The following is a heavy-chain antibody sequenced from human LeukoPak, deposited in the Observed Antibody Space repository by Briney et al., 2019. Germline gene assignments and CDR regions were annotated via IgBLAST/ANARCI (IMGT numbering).Heavy chain of an antibody. CDR2: IWYDGSKK. CDR3: ARGGANMVGYFDY. Sequence: GGSLRLSCAASGFTFSSYGMHWFRQAPGKGLEWVAVIWYDGSKKYYADSVRGRFTISRDNSKNTLYLQMNSLRAEDTAVYYCARGGANMVGYFDYWGQGTLVTVSS. J-gene: IGHJ4*02. V-gene: IGHV3-30*19. D-gene: IGHD2/OR15-2a*01. CDR1: GFTFSSYG.